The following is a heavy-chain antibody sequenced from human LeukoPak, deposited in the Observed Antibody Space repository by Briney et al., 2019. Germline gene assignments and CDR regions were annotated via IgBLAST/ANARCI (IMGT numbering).Heavy chain of an antibody. CDR1: GFTFSSYG. V-gene: IGHV3-33*06. D-gene: IGHD3-3*02. CDR3: AKDASIFGVVTLNWFDP. J-gene: IGHJ5*02. CDR2: IWYDGSNK. Sequence: PGGSLRLSCAASGFTFSSYGMHWVRQAPGKGLEGVAVIWYDGSNKYYADSVKGRFTISRDNSKNTLYLQMNSLRAEDTAVYYCAKDASIFGVVTLNWFDPWGQGTLVTVSS.